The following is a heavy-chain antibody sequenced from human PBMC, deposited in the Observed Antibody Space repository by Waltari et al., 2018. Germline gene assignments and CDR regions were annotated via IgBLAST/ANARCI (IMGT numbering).Heavy chain of an antibody. V-gene: IGHV3-21*01. Sequence: EVQLVESGGGLVKPGGSLRLSCAASGFTFSSYSMNWVRQAPGKGLEWVSSISSSSSYIYYADSVKGRFTISRDNAKNSLYLQMNSLRAEDTAVYYCARDAYGDYAAFDIWGQGTMVTVSS. CDR2: ISSSSSYI. J-gene: IGHJ3*02. CDR1: GFTFSSYS. D-gene: IGHD4-17*01. CDR3: ARDAYGDYAAFDI.